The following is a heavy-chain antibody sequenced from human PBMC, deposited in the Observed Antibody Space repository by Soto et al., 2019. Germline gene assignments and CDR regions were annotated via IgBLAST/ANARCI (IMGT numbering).Heavy chain of an antibody. D-gene: IGHD3-10*01. CDR1: GFTFSSYS. J-gene: IGHJ4*02. CDR3: ARSALYYGSGSSDY. CDR2: ISSSSSYI. Sequence: VGSLRLSCAASGFTFSSYSMNWVRQAPGKGLEWVSSISSSSSYIYYADSVKGRFTISRDNAKNSLYLQMNSLRAEDTAVYYCARSALYYGSGSSDYWGQGTLVTVSS. V-gene: IGHV3-21*01.